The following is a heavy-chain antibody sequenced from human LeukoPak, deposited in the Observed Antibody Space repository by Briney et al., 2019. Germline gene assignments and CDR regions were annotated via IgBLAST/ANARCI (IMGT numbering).Heavy chain of an antibody. CDR2: IYYSGST. CDR1: GGSISSYC. CDR3: ARGAYYGDYRAFDI. V-gene: IGHV4-59*01. J-gene: IGHJ3*02. Sequence: SETLSLTCTVSGGSISSYCWSWIRQPPGKGLEWIGYIYYSGSTNYNPSLKSRVTISVDTSKNQFSLKLSSVTAADTAVYYCARGAYYGDYRAFDIWGQGTMVTVSS. D-gene: IGHD4-17*01.